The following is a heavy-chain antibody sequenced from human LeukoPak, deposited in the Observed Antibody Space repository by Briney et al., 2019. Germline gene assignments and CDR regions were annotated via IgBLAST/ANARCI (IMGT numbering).Heavy chain of an antibody. J-gene: IGHJ3*01. CDR1: GGSVSSSHY. V-gene: IGHV4-39*07. CDR3: AKSTYYYDTFVNTFDF. CDR2: IYYGGST. D-gene: IGHD3-22*01. Sequence: SETLSLTCTVSGGSVSSSHYWGWIRQPPGKGLEWIGSIYYGGSTYYNASLRSRVTTSVDTSKNQFSLKLSSVTAADTAVYYCAKSTYYYDTFVNTFDFWGQGTVVTVSS.